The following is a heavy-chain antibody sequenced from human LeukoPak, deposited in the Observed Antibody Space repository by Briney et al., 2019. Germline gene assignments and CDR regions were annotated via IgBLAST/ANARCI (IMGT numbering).Heavy chain of an antibody. Sequence: PSETLSLTCTVSGGSISSSSYYWGWIRQPPGKGLEWIGYIYYSGSTNYNPSLKSRVTISVDTSKNQFSLKLSSVTAADTAVYYCARVYYDILTGYHFDYWGQGTLVTASS. CDR1: GGSISSSSYY. D-gene: IGHD3-9*01. CDR2: IYYSGST. V-gene: IGHV4-61*05. J-gene: IGHJ4*02. CDR3: ARVYYDILTGYHFDY.